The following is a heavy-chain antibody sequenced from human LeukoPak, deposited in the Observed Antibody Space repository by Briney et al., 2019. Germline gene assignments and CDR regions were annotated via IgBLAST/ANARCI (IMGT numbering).Heavy chain of an antibody. J-gene: IGHJ4*02. CDR3: AREILYDYYDRSGYSHYFDY. Sequence: ASVKVSCKASGYTFSNYYILWVRQAPGQGLEWMGIINPSGGDTTYAQKFQGRVTMTRDTSTSTVYMELSSLRSEDTALYYCAREILYDYYDRSGYSHYFDYWGQGTLVTVSS. CDR2: INPSGGDT. V-gene: IGHV1-46*01. CDR1: GYTFSNYY. D-gene: IGHD3-22*01.